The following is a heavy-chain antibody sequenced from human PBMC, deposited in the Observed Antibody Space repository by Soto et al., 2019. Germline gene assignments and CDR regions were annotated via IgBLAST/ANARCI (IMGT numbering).Heavy chain of an antibody. CDR3: GSEYGGIAGGAVGMDL. CDR2: IIPIFGTA. CDR1: GGTFSSYA. Sequence: QVQLVQSGAEVKKPGSSVKVSCKASGGTFSSYAISWVRQAPGQGLEWMGGIIPIFGTANYAQKFQGRVTNSADQSTSTAYMEPSSLGSEDTAVYYRGSEYGGIAGGAVGMDLWGQGNTVTVSS. V-gene: IGHV1-69*01. J-gene: IGHJ6*02. D-gene: IGHD6-13*01.